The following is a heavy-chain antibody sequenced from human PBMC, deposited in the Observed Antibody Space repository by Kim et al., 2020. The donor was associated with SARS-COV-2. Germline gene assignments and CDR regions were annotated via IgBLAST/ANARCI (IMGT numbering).Heavy chain of an antibody. J-gene: IGHJ4*02. V-gene: IGHV3-23*02. Sequence: GEPVEGRLTISRDHSRDTLFLQMNSLRAEDTAIYYCAKHPTASCYTGLDYWGQGTLVTVSS. D-gene: IGHD2-2*02. CDR3: AKHPTASCYTGLDY.